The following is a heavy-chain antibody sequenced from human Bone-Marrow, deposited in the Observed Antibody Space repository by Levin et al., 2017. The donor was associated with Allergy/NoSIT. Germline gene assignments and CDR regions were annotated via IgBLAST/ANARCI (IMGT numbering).Heavy chain of an antibody. D-gene: IGHD3-22*01. CDR2: IYHSGST. V-gene: IGHV4-30-2*06. CDR1: GGSISSGGYS. Sequence: SQTLSLTCAVSGGSISSGGYSWNWIRQLPGKGLEWIGYIYHSGSTYYNPSLKSRVTMSVDRSKNQFSLKLSSVTAADTAVYYCAREYYNESNAYYHYYFDSWGQGTLVTVSS. J-gene: IGHJ4*02. CDR3: AREYYNESNAYYHYYFDS.